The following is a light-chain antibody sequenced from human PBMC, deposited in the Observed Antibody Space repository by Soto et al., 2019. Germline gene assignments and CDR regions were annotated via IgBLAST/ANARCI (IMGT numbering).Light chain of an antibody. V-gene: IGKV1-5*03. CDR2: KAS. Sequence: DIQMTQSPSTLSASVGDRVTITCRASQSISSRLAWYQQKPGKAPKLLIYKASSLESGVPSRFSGSGSGTEFSLTSSGLEPDDSATYYCQQYNRYWTFGQGKKVEIK. CDR1: QSISSR. CDR3: QQYNRYWT. J-gene: IGKJ1*01.